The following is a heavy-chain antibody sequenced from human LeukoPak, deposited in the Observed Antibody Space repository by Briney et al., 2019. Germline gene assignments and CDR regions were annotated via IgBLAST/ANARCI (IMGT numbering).Heavy chain of an antibody. CDR2: IYYSGST. D-gene: IGHD2-15*01. V-gene: IGHV4-31*03. CDR3: ARGQYCSGGSCYSDWFDP. J-gene: IGHJ5*02. Sequence: PQTLSLTCTVSGGSISSGGYYWSWIRQHPGKGLEWIGYIYYSGSTYYNPSLKSRVTISVDTSKNQFSLKLSSVTAADTAVYYCARGQYCSGGSCYSDWFDPWGQGTLVTVSS. CDR1: GGSISSGGYY.